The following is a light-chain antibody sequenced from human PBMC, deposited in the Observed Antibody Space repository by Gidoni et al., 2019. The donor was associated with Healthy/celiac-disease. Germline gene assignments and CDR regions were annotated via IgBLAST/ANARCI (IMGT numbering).Light chain of an antibody. V-gene: IGKV1-39*01. CDR3: KQGYSTPRT. CDR2: AAS. Sequence: IQLPQPPSSLSASVGDRATTTCRAIQSISIYLDWYQQKPGKAPKLLIYAASSLQSGVPSRFSGSGSGTDFTLTISSLQPEDFATYYCKQGYSTPRTFGQGTKVEIK. J-gene: IGKJ1*01. CDR1: QSISIY.